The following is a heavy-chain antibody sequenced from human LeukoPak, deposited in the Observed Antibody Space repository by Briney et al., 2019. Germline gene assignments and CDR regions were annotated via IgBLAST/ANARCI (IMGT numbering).Heavy chain of an antibody. J-gene: IGHJ5*02. CDR2: IYSRGST. CDR3: ARVYYGP. Sequence: GGSLRLSCAASGFTVSNNYMRWVRQPPGKGLEWVSTIYSRGSTSYVDSVKGRFTISRDNSRNTLFLQMNSLRVEDTVVYYCARVYYGPCGEGTLVTVSS. CDR1: GFTVSNNY. V-gene: IGHV3-66*03. D-gene: IGHD3-22*01.